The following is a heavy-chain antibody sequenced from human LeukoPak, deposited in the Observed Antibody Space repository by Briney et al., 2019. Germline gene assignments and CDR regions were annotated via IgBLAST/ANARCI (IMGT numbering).Heavy chain of an antibody. Sequence: SETLSLTCTVSGYSISSGYYWGWIRQPPGKGLEWIGSIYHSGGTYYNPSLKSRVTISVDTSKNQFSLKVSSVTAADTAVYYCARASASSGRGSTMIGVVNPYAMDVWGQGTTVAVSS. CDR3: ARASASSGRGSTMIGVVNPYAMDV. D-gene: IGHD3-22*01. V-gene: IGHV4-38-2*02. CDR2: IYHSGGT. J-gene: IGHJ6*02. CDR1: GYSISSGYY.